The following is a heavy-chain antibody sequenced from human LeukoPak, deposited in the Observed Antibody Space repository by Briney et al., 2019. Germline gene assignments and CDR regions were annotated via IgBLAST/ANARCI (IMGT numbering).Heavy chain of an antibody. CDR2: IIPIFGTA. CDR1: GGTFSSYA. J-gene: IGHJ4*02. Sequence: ASVKVSCKASGGTFSSYAISWVRQAPGQGLEWMGGIIPIFGTANYAQKFQGRVTITADEFTSTAYMELSSLRSEDTAVYYCAPTRLGGSSGYQIDYWGQGTLVTVSS. D-gene: IGHD6-19*01. V-gene: IGHV1-69*13. CDR3: APTRLGGSSGYQIDY.